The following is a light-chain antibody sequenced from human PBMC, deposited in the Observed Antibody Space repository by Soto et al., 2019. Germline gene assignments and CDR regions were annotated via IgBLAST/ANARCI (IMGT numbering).Light chain of an antibody. CDR2: AAS. J-gene: IGKJ4*01. V-gene: IGKV1-39*01. CDR3: QQSYSTPLT. CDR1: QSISSY. Sequence: DIQVYNSLSSLSVNIGDRVTITCRASQSISSYLNWYQQKPGKAPKLLIYAASSLQSGVPSRFSGSGSGTDFTLTISSLQPEDFATYYCQQSYSTPLTFGGVTKVDIK.